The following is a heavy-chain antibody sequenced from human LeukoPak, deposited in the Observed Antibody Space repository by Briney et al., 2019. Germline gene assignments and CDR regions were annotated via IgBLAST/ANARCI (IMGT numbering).Heavy chain of an antibody. CDR2: VYFDGGT. V-gene: IGHV4-39*07. J-gene: IGHJ5*02. CDR3: ARDHYYDGRGRFDP. D-gene: IGHD3-16*01. CDR1: GGSVTSGIYH. Sequence: SETLSLTCTVSGGSVTSGIYHWGWIRQSPGKGLEWIGSVYFDGGTHYNPSLQSRVPVSIDTSKNQFSLRLSSVTAADTALYYCARDHYYDGRGRFDPWGQGTLVTVSS.